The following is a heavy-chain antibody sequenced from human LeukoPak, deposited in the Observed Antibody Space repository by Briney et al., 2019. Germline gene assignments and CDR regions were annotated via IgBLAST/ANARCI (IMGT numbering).Heavy chain of an antibody. Sequence: GGSLRLSCAGSGDSWMYWVRQVPGKGLVWVSRIKSDGSSTSYADSVKGRFTISNDNAENTLYLQMNSLRAEDTAVYYCARGDGVIMKNWGQGTLVTVSS. CDR1: GDSW. CDR2: IKSDGSST. D-gene: IGHD3-10*01. CDR3: ARGDGVIMKN. J-gene: IGHJ4*02. V-gene: IGHV3-74*01.